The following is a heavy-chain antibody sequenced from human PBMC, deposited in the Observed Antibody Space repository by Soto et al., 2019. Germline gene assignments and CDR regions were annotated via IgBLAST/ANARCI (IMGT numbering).Heavy chain of an antibody. V-gene: IGHV4-39*02. CDR1: GASISARNYY. Sequence: PSETLSLTCTVSGASISARNYYWAWIRQPPGKGLEWIGSIYYSGSTFYTPSLQSRVTISLDSSKNHFSLKLTSVTAADTAVYYCARRAADSSNYHDMDYWGQGTLVTVSS. CDR3: ARRAADSSNYHDMDY. D-gene: IGHD3-22*01. CDR2: IYYSGST. J-gene: IGHJ4*02.